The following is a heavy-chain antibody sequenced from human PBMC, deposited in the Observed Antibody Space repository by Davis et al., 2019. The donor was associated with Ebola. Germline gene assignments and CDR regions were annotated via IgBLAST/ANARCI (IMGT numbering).Heavy chain of an antibody. Sequence: PGGSLRLSCAASGFTFNTFGMNWVRQAPGKGLEWVAFVRYDESNRYYADSVKGRFTISRDNAKNTLYLQMNSLRAEDTAVYHCARLGGLGRRQTTPAYDVDYWGQGTLVTVSS. CDR2: VRYDESNR. CDR3: ARLGGLGRRQTTPAYDVDY. CDR1: GFTFNTFG. J-gene: IGHJ4*02. D-gene: IGHD1/OR15-1a*01. V-gene: IGHV3-30*02.